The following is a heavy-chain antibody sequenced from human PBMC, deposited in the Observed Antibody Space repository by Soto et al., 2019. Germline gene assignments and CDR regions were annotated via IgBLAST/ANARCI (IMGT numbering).Heavy chain of an antibody. J-gene: IGHJ3*02. V-gene: IGHV3-30*18. D-gene: IGHD3-3*01. Sequence: GSLRLSCAASGFTFSSYGMHWVRQAPGKGLEWVAVISYDGSNKYYADSAKGRFTISRDNSKNTLYLQMNSLRAEDTAVYYCAKTIYRFLEWFDAFDIWGQGTMVTVSS. CDR2: ISYDGSNK. CDR3: AKTIYRFLEWFDAFDI. CDR1: GFTFSSYG.